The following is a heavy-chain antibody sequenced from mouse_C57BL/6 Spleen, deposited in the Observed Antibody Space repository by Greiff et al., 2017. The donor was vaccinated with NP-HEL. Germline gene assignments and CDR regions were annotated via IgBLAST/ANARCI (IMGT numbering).Heavy chain of an antibody. V-gene: IGHV1-47*01. D-gene: IGHD1-1*01. CDR2: FHPYNDDT. CDR3: ARSIYYYGSSPYWYFDV. J-gene: IGHJ1*03. CDR1: GYTFTTYP. Sequence: VQLQQSGAELVKPGASVKMSCKASGYTFTTYPIEWMKQNHGKSLEWIGNFHPYNDDTKYNEKFKGKATLTVEKSSSTVYLELSRLTSDDSAVYYFARSIYYYGSSPYWYFDVWGTGTTVTVSS.